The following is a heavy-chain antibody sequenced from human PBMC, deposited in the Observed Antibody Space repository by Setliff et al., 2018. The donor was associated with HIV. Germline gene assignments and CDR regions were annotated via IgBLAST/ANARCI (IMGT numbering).Heavy chain of an antibody. J-gene: IGHJ3*01. D-gene: IGHD7-27*01. CDR2: ILDSGST. V-gene: IGHV4-31*03. Sequence: PSETLSLTCTVSGASISSGGCYWNWIRQLPGKGLEWIGYILDSGSTYYNPSLRGRLSMSIDTSANQFSVELTSVTAADTALYFCARVPNWGSAPFAYDVWGLGTMVTVSS. CDR1: GASISSGGCY. CDR3: ARVPNWGSAPFAYDV.